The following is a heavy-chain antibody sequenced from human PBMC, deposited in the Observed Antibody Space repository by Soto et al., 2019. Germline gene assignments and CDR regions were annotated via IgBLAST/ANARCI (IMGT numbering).Heavy chain of an antibody. CDR1: GFTFSSYD. CDR2: ISHDGSKI. D-gene: IGHD2-15*01. V-gene: IGHV3-30*03. CDR3: ARGRLISLYYFDY. J-gene: IGHJ4*02. Sequence: PGGSLRLSCAASGFTFSSYDMHWVRQAPGKGLEWVAVISHDGSKIYYADSVKGRFTISRDNSKNTLYLQMNSLRAEDTAVYYCARGRLISLYYFDYWGQGTLVTVSS.